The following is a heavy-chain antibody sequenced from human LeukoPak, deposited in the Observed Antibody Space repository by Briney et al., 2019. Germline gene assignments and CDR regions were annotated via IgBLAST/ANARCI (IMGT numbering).Heavy chain of an antibody. CDR2: ISSSSSYI. J-gene: IGHJ4*02. CDR3: AGDYDILTGYSQGDY. CDR1: GFTFNSYS. D-gene: IGHD3-9*01. V-gene: IGHV3-21*01. Sequence: GGSLRLSCAASGFTFNSYSMNWVRQAPGRRLEWVSSISSSSSYIYYADSVKGRFTISRDNAKNSLYLQMNSLRAEDTAVYYCAGDYDILTGYSQGDYWGQGTLVTVSS.